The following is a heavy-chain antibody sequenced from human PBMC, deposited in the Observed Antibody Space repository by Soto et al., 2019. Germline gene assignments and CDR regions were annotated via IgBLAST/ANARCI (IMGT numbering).Heavy chain of an antibody. J-gene: IGHJ5*02. CDR2: IFSSGST. D-gene: IGHD2-21*02. CDR1: GGSITDYS. V-gene: IGHV4-4*07. CDR3: ARDQGVVVTADNWFDP. Sequence: LSLTFTVSGGSITDYSWVWIRQPAGKGLEWIGRIFSSGSTNYNPSLKGRITMSLDTSKNQFSLKLNSATATDTAVYFCARDQGVVVTADNWFDPWGQGILVTVSS.